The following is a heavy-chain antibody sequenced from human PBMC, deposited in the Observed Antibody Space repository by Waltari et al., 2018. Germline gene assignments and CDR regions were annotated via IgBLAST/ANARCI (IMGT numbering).Heavy chain of an antibody. J-gene: IGHJ5*02. CDR3: ARDLSTPPYNWFDP. CDR1: GDSIGNYF. V-gene: IGHV4-4*07. Sequence: PSETLSLTCTVSGDSIGNYFWSWIRQPAGKGLEWIALISSTGTTNYNPSLKSRVTMSVDTSRNQFSLRLSSVTAADTAVYYCARDLSTPPYNWFDPWGQGTLVTVSS. CDR2: ISSTGTT.